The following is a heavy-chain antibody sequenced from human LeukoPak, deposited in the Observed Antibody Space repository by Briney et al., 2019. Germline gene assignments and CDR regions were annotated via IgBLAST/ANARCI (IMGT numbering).Heavy chain of an antibody. Sequence: NPSETLSLTCTVSGGSISSYYWSWIRQPPGKGLEWIGYIYYSGSTNYNPSLKSRVTISVDTSKNQFSLKLSSVTAADTAVYYCARFSAAVYYYYGMDVWGQGTTVTVSS. CDR1: GGSISSYY. J-gene: IGHJ6*02. CDR2: IYYSGST. V-gene: IGHV4-59*08. CDR3: ARFSAAVYYYYGMDV. D-gene: IGHD2-2*01.